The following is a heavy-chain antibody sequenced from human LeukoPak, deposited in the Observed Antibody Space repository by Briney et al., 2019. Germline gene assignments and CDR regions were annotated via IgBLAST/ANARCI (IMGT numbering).Heavy chain of an antibody. D-gene: IGHD3-9*01. CDR1: GASLSGSQYY. CDR2: IFYTGST. J-gene: IGHJ3*01. V-gene: IGHV4-39*01. Sequence: PSETLSLTCSVSGASLSGSQYYWGWIRQPPGRPLQWIATIFYTGSTLYNPSLCSRVSLSVDTSKKQISLRLTSVTAADSALYYCARHRGSLKTGYSPKNPLDVWGQGTMVTVSS. CDR3: ARHRGSLKTGYSPKNPLDV.